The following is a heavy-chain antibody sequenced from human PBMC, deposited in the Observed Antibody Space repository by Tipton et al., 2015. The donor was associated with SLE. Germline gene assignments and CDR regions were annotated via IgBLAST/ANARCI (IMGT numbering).Heavy chain of an antibody. J-gene: IGHJ6*02. V-gene: IGHV3-23*01. CDR1: GFTFDDYA. CDR2: ISGSGSST. D-gene: IGHD6-13*01. Sequence: SLRLSCAASGFTFDDYAMTWVRQAPGKGLEWVSSISGSGSSTYYADSVKGRFTISRDNSKNTFYLQLNSLRAEDTAVYYCASPTRGKSSWSPYYYYYGMDVWGQGTTVTVSS. CDR3: ASPTRGKSSWSPYYYYYGMDV.